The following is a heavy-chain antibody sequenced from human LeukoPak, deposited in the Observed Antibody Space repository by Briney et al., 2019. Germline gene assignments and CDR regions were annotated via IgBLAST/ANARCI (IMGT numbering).Heavy chain of an antibody. CDR2: INPNSGGT. CDR1: GYTFTGYY. J-gene: IGHJ4*02. D-gene: IGHD2-15*01. Sequence: ASVKVSCKASGYTFTGYYMRWVRQAPGQGLEWMGWINPNSGGTNYAQKFQGRVTMTRDTSISTAYMELSRLRSDDTAVYYCARSNVYILGLIYCSGGSCYIDYWGQGTLVTVSS. V-gene: IGHV1-2*02. CDR3: ARSNVYILGLIYCSGGSCYIDY.